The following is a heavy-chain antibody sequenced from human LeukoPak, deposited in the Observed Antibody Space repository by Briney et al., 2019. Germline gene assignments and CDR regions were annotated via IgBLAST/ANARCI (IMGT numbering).Heavy chain of an antibody. CDR1: GYTFTGYY. D-gene: IGHD2-2*01. V-gene: IGHV1-2*02. CDR3: ARGDTYCSSTSCYEGNFDY. J-gene: IGHJ4*02. CDR2: INPNSGGT. Sequence: GASVKVSCKASGYTFTGYYMHWVRQAPGQGLEWMGWINPNSGGTNYAQKFQGRVTMTRDTSISTAYMELSRLRSDDTAVYYCARGDTYCSSTSCYEGNFDYWGQGTLVTVSS.